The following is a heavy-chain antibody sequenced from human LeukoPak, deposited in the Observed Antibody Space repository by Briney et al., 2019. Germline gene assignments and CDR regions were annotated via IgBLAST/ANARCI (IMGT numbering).Heavy chain of an antibody. Sequence: SETLSLTCAVSGYPMSSGYYWGWIRQPPGKGLEWIGSIYHSGSTYKNPSLKSRLTMSLDTSKNQFSLKLISVTAADTAMYYCARLSGAPVRHPIYHFDYWGQGTLVTVSS. CDR2: IYHSGST. CDR3: ARLSGAPVRHPIYHFDY. D-gene: IGHD2-2*02. V-gene: IGHV4-38-2*01. J-gene: IGHJ4*02. CDR1: GYPMSSGYY.